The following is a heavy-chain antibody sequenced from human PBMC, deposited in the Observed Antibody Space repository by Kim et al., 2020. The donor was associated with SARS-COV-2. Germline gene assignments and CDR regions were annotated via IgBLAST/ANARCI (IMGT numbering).Heavy chain of an antibody. J-gene: IGHJ2*01. CDR3: AKELDAYQYRGFRRDGYKFRENFDL. CDR2: ISYDGSNK. Sequence: GGSLRLSCAASGFTFSSYGMHWVRQAPGKGLEWVAVISYDGSNKYYADSVKGRFTISRDNSKNTLYLQMNSLRAEDTAVYYCAKELDAYQYRGFRRDGYKFRENFDLWGRGTLVTVSS. V-gene: IGHV3-30*18. D-gene: IGHD5-12*01. CDR1: GFTFSSYG.